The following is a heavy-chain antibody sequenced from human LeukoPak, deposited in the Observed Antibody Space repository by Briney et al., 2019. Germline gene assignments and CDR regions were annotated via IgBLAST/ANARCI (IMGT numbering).Heavy chain of an antibody. Sequence: SVKVSCKASGGTFSSYAITWVRQAPGQGLEWMGGIIPLFGTANYAQKFQGRVTITADESTSTAYMELSSLRSEDTAVYYCAKPPGITGTTRFDPWGQGTLVTVSS. V-gene: IGHV1-69*13. CDR2: IIPLFGTA. CDR1: GGTFSSYA. CDR3: AKPPGITGTTRFDP. J-gene: IGHJ5*02. D-gene: IGHD1-20*01.